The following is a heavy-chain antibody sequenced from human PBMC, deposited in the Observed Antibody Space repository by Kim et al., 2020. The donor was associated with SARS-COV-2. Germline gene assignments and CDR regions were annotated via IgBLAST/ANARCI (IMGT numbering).Heavy chain of an antibody. CDR2: IYSGGSST. CDR1: GFTFSSYA. Sequence: GGSLRLSCAASGFTFSSYAMSWVRQAPGKGLEWVSVIYSGGSSTYYADSVKGRFTISRDNSKNTLYLQMNSLRAEDTAVYYCAKDLSYCSGGSCYSYYYG. CDR3: AKDLSYCSGGSCYSYYYG. D-gene: IGHD2-15*01. V-gene: IGHV3-23*03. J-gene: IGHJ6*01.